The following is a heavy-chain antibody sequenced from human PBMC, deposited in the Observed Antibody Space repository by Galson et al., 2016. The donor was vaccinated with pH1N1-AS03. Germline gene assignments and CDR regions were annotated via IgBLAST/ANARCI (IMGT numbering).Heavy chain of an antibody. J-gene: IGHJ4*02. CDR2: ISTSSSSI. D-gene: IGHD6-19*01. CDR3: ARDGPPQGISVAGSFDF. CDR1: GFPFSGYS. V-gene: IGHV3-21*01. Sequence: SLRLSCAASGFPFSGYSMNWVRQAPGKGLEWVSFISTSSSSIYYADSVKGRFTISRGNAQNLLYLQMNSLRDEDTAVYYCARDGPPQGISVAGSFDFWGQGTLVTVS.